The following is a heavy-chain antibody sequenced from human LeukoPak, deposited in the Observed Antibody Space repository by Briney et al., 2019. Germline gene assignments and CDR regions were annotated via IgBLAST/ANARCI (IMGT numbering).Heavy chain of an antibody. J-gene: IGHJ3*02. D-gene: IGHD6-19*01. CDR3: ARDVGAVAGYAFDI. Sequence: PGGSLRLSCAASGFTFSSYGMIWVRQAPGKGLEWVSGISGSGGSTYYADSVKGRFTISRDNSKNTLYLQMNSLRAEDTAVYYCARDVGAVAGYAFDIWGQGTMVTVSS. V-gene: IGHV3-23*01. CDR1: GFTFSSYG. CDR2: ISGSGGST.